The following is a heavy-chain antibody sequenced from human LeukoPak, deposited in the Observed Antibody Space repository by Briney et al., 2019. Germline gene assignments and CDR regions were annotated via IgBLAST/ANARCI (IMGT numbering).Heavy chain of an antibody. Sequence: ASETLSLTCTVSGGSISSYYWSWIRQPAGKGLEWIGRIYTSGSTNYNPSLKSRVTMSVDTSKNQFSLKLSSVTAADTAVYYCARGRGVRGVIITLRWFDPWGQGTLVTVSS. CDR2: IYTSGST. D-gene: IGHD3-10*01. CDR1: GGSISSYY. CDR3: ARGRGVRGVIITLRWFDP. J-gene: IGHJ5*02. V-gene: IGHV4-4*07.